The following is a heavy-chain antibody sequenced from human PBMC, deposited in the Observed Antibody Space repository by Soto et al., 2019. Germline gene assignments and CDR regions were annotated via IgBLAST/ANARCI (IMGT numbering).Heavy chain of an antibody. V-gene: IGHV3-30*18. J-gene: IGHJ4*02. D-gene: IGHD2-15*01. Sequence: GSLRLSCAASGFTFSSYGMHWVRQAPGKGLEWVAVISYDGSNKYYADSVKGRFTISRDNSKNTLYLQMNSLRAEDTAVYYCAKDFGDVVVVAALDYWGQGTLVTVSS. CDR1: GFTFSSYG. CDR3: AKDFGDVVVVAALDY. CDR2: ISYDGSNK.